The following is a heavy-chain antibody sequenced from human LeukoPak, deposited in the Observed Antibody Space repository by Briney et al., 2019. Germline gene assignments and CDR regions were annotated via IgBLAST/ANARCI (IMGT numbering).Heavy chain of an antibody. CDR2: ISGSGGST. CDR1: GFTFSSYA. D-gene: IGHD3-10*01. CDR3: AKVHYYGSGPQEDY. J-gene: IGHJ4*02. Sequence: GGSLRLSCAASGFTFSSYAMSWVRQAPGKGLEWVSAISGSGGSTYYADSVKGRFTISRDNSKNTLYLRMNSLRAEDTAVYYCAKVHYYGSGPQEDYWGQGTLVTVSS. V-gene: IGHV3-23*01.